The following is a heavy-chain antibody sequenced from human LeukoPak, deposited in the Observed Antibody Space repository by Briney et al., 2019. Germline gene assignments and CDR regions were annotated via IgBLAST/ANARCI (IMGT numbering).Heavy chain of an antibody. J-gene: IGHJ3*02. Sequence: SETLSLTCTVSGGSIRNYYWSWIRQPPGKGLEWIGYILYSGTTNYNPSLKSRVTISVDTSKNQFSLKLSSVTAADTAFYYCTRHPPRDRSGSDAFDIWGQGTVVTVSS. D-gene: IGHD3-22*01. CDR3: TRHPPRDRSGSDAFDI. CDR2: ILYSGTT. V-gene: IGHV4-59*08. CDR1: GGSIRNYY.